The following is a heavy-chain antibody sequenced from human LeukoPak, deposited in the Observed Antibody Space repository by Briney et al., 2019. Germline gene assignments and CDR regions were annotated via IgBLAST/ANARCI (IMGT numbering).Heavy chain of an antibody. V-gene: IGHV4-39*01. Sequence: SETLSLTCTVSGGSISSRSYYWGWIRQPPGKGLEWIGSIYYSGGTYYNPSLKSRVTISVDTSNNQFSLKLSSVTAADTAVYYCARLGSYYSDSTGYEIDYWGQGTLVTVSS. CDR2: IYYSGGT. CDR3: ARLGSYYSDSTGYEIDY. D-gene: IGHD3-22*01. J-gene: IGHJ4*02. CDR1: GGSISSRSYY.